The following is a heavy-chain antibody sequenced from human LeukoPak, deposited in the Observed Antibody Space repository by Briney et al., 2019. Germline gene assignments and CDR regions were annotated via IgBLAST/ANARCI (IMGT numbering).Heavy chain of an antibody. Sequence: PGGSLRLSCAASGFTFSGYWMGWVRQAPGKGLEWVANIKQDESEAYYVDSVKGRFTISRDNAQNSLYLQMNSLRPEDTAVYYCARGRQNSGSYSDAFDIWGQGTVVTVSS. CDR1: GFTFSGYW. CDR2: IKQDESEA. V-gene: IGHV3-7*01. J-gene: IGHJ3*02. CDR3: ARGRQNSGSYSDAFDI. D-gene: IGHD1-26*01.